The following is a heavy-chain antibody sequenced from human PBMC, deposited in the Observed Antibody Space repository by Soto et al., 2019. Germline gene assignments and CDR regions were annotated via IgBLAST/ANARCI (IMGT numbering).Heavy chain of an antibody. V-gene: IGHV3-33*01. CDR1: GFTFSSYG. CDR3: ARDEGLSVGAFDI. J-gene: IGHJ3*02. CDR2: IWYVESNK. D-gene: IGHD2-2*01. Sequence: GGSLRRSCAASGFTFSSYGMHRFRQAPGKGLEWVAIIWYVESNKYYADSVKGRFTISRDNSKNTLYLQMNSLRGEDTAVYYCARDEGLSVGAFDIWDQGTMVTVSS.